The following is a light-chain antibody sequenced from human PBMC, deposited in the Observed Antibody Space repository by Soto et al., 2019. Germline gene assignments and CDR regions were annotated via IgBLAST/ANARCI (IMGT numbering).Light chain of an antibody. J-gene: IGKJ5*01. Sequence: EIVLTQSPGTLSLSPGERATLSCRASQSVTSTFLAWYQQKPGQAPRLLMYGASSRATGIPDRVSGSGSGTDFTLTISRLEPEDFAVYYCQQYGSSPITFGQGTRLEIK. CDR3: QQYGSSPIT. V-gene: IGKV3-20*01. CDR2: GAS. CDR1: QSVTSTF.